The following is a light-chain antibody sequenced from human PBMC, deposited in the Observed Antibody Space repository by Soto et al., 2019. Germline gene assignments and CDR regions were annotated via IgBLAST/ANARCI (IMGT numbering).Light chain of an antibody. CDR3: QQSYRTPYT. Sequence: DIQMTQSPSSLSASVGDRVTITCRASQGISTYLVWYQQRQGRAPKLLIYAASSLLSGVPSRFSGSSSGTDFTLTISSLQHEDFATYYCQQSYRTPYTFGQGTKLETK. CDR1: QGISTY. CDR2: AAS. V-gene: IGKV1-39*01. J-gene: IGKJ2*01.